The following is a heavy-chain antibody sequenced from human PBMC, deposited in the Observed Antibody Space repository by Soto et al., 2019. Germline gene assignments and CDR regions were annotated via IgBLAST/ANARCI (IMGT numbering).Heavy chain of an antibody. CDR2: INAGGGHT. J-gene: IGHJ4*02. CDR3: AKDSYVDCCPGHYYQLDY. Sequence: GVSLRLSCVASRFSFNTFAMSWVRQAPGKGLEWVSSINAGGGHTYYADSVKGRFTVSRDNSKNTLHLQMDTLRAEDTAIYYCAKDSYVDCCPGHYYQLDYWGQGTQETVSS. V-gene: IGHV3-23*01. D-gene: IGHD3-22*01. CDR1: RFSFNTFA.